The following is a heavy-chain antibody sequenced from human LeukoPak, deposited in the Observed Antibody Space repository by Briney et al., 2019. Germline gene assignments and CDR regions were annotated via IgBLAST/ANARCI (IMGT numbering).Heavy chain of an antibody. CDR3: AADRYCGGDCLPHGMDV. CDR2: IVVGSGNT. J-gene: IGHJ6*02. V-gene: IGHV1-58*01. CDR1: GFTFTSSA. Sequence: SVKVSCKASGFTFTSSAVQWVRQARGQRLEWIGWIVVGSGNTSYAQKFQERVTITRDMSTSTAYMELSSLRSEDTAVYYCAADRYCGGDCLPHGMDVWGQGTTVTVSS. D-gene: IGHD2-21*02.